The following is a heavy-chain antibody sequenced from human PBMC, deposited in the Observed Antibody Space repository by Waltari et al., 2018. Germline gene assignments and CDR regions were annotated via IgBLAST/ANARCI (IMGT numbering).Heavy chain of an antibody. Sequence: EVQLLESGGGLVKPGGSLRLSCTASGFTFSSYAMSWVRQAPGKGRGWGSAISGVGGSTYYADSVKGRFTISRDNSKNTLYLQMNSLRAEDTAVYYCANTRDHRITMIEDWGQGTLVTVSS. J-gene: IGHJ4*02. V-gene: IGHV3-23*01. CDR2: ISGVGGST. CDR1: GFTFSSYA. CDR3: ANTRDHRITMIED. D-gene: IGHD3-22*01.